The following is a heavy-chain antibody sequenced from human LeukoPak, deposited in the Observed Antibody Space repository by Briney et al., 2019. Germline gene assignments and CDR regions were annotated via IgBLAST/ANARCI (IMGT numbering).Heavy chain of an antibody. CDR1: GFTFDDYA. D-gene: IGHD3-22*01. Sequence: PGGSLRLSCAASGFTFDDYAMNWVRHAPGKGLEWVSGISWNSGSIGYADSVKGRFTISRDNAKNSLYLQMNSLRAEDMALYYCAKDNYYDSSGYIDYWGQGTLVTVSS. CDR3: AKDNYYDSSGYIDY. J-gene: IGHJ4*02. CDR2: ISWNSGSI. V-gene: IGHV3-9*03.